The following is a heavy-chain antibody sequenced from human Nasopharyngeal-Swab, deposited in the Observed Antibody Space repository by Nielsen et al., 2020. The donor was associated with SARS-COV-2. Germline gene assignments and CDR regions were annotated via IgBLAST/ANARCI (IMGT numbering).Heavy chain of an antibody. D-gene: IGHD5-18*01. Sequence: VRQAPGKGPEWVSRINTDGSDTTYADFVKGRFSIYRDIAKNTLFLQMNSLRAEDTAVYYCARDPSYGRKFDYWGQGTLVTVSS. J-gene: IGHJ4*02. CDR2: INTDGSDT. V-gene: IGHV3-74*03. CDR3: ARDPSYGRKFDY.